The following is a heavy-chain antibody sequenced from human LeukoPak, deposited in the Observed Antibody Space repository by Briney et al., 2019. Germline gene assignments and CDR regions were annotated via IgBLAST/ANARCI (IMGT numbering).Heavy chain of an antibody. J-gene: IGHJ6*02. V-gene: IGHV1-2*06. Sequence: ASVKVSCKASGYTFTGYYMHWVRQAPGQGLEWMGRVNPNSGGTNYAQKFQGRVTMTRDTSISTAYMELSRLRSDDTAVYYCARWITFQYSSSLANYYYYGMDVWGQGTTVTVSS. CDR2: VNPNSGGT. CDR1: GYTFTGYY. D-gene: IGHD6-6*01. CDR3: ARWITFQYSSSLANYYYYGMDV.